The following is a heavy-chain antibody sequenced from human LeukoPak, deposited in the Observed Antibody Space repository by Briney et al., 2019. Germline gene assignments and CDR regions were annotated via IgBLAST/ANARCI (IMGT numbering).Heavy chain of an antibody. V-gene: IGHV4-59*12. CDR2: IYYSGST. CDR3: ARGPSARGWYPPHYYYYYGMDV. CDR1: GGSISSYY. D-gene: IGHD6-19*01. Sequence: SETLSLTCTVSGGSISSYYWSWIRQPPGKGLEWIGYIYYSGSTNYNPSLKSRVTISVDTSKNQFSLKLSSVTAADTAVYYCARGPSARGWYPPHYYYYYGMDVWGQGTTVTVSS. J-gene: IGHJ6*02.